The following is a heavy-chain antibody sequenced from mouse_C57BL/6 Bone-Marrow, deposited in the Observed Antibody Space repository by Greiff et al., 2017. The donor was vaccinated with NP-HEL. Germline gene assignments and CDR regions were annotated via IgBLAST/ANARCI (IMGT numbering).Heavy chain of an antibody. CDR2: IDPSDSET. Sequence: QVHVKQPGAELVRPGSSVKLSCKASGYTFTSYWMHWVKQRPIQGLEWIGNIDPSDSETHYNQKFKDKATLTVDKSSSTAYMQLSSLTSEDSAVYYCAREIYYGSSQYYFDYWGQGTTLTVSS. CDR1: GYTFTSYW. J-gene: IGHJ2*01. D-gene: IGHD1-1*01. CDR3: AREIYYGSSQYYFDY. V-gene: IGHV1-52*01.